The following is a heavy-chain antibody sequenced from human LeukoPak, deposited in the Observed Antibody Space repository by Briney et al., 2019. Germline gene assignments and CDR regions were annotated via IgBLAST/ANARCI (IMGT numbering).Heavy chain of an antibody. Sequence: GGSLRLSCAASGFTFSSYSMHWVRQAPGKGLEWVAVISYDGSSKYYADSVKVRSTISRDSSKNTLYLQMNNLRAEDTAVYYCARPQLASDYYYAMDVWGQRTTVTVSS. V-gene: IGHV3-30-3*01. CDR1: GFTFSSYS. CDR2: ISYDGSSK. D-gene: IGHD6-6*01. CDR3: ARPQLASDYYYAMDV. J-gene: IGHJ6*02.